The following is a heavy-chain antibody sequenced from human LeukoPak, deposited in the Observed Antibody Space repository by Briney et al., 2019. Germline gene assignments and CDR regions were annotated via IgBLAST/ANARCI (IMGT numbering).Heavy chain of an antibody. D-gene: IGHD6-19*01. CDR2: IYHSAST. CDR1: GSSISNSYY. V-gene: IGHV4-38-2*01. J-gene: IGHJ1*01. CDR3: ARDTSAIAVAGTSN. Sequence: SETLSLTCAVAGSSISNSYYWVWIRQPPGKGLEGIGSIYHSASTYYNPSLTRPVTTSVDPSRNQFSLRLASVTAADTAVYYCARDTSAIAVAGTSNWGQGTLVTVSS.